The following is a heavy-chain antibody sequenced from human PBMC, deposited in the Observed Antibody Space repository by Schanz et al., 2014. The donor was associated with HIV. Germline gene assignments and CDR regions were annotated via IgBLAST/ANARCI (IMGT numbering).Heavy chain of an antibody. CDR3: ARGPWAGSGSYPLDY. D-gene: IGHD3-10*01. V-gene: IGHV4-34*10. CDR1: GGSFNDNY. J-gene: IGHJ4*02. Sequence: QVQLQESGPGLVKPSETLSLTCAVYGGSFNDNYWSWIRQPPGKGLEWIGEINHSGSTKYNPSLESRVAMSVDTSKNQFSLKLTSATAADTATYYCARGPWAGSGSYPLDYWGQGTLVTVSS. CDR2: INHSGST.